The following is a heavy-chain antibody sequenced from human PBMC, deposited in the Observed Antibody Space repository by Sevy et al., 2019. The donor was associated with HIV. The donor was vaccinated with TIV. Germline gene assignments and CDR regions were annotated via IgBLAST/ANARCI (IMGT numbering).Heavy chain of an antibody. CDR2: IYPGDSDT. Sequence: GESLKISCKGSGYSFTSYWIGWVRQMPGKGLEWMGIIYPGDSDTRYSPSFQGQVTIPADKSISTAYLQWSSLKASDTAMYYCARFGEYCSSTSCYIHYGMDVWGQGTTVTVSS. CDR1: GYSFTSYW. V-gene: IGHV5-51*01. CDR3: ARFGEYCSSTSCYIHYGMDV. J-gene: IGHJ6*02. D-gene: IGHD2-2*02.